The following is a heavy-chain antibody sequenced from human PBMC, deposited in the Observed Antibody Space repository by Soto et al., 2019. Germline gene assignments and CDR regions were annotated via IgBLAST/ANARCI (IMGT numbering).Heavy chain of an antibody. Sequence: QVQLVQSGAGVKKPGSSVKVSCKASGGTFSSYTISWVRQAPGQGLEWMGRTIPILGIANYAQKFQGRVTISAXXSXSXXYMELCSLRSEDTAVYYCARTYYYDSSGYDDAFDIWGQGTMVTVSS. CDR1: GGTFSSYT. CDR3: ARTYYYDSSGYDDAFDI. CDR2: TIPILGIA. D-gene: IGHD3-22*01. V-gene: IGHV1-69*02. J-gene: IGHJ3*02.